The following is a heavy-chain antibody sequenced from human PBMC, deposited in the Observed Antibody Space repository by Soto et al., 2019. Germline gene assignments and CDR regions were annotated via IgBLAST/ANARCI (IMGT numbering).Heavy chain of an antibody. V-gene: IGHV3-72*01. CDR1: GFTFSDHY. CDR3: MRPAPRGRHYFYFGMDV. Sequence: GGSLRLSCAASGFTFSDHYMDWVRQAPGKGLEWVGRTRNKANSYTISRDNSKNTLFLRMNRPRVEDTAVYYCMRPAPRGRHYFYFGMDVWGQGTTVTVSS. CDR2: TRNKANSY. J-gene: IGHJ6*02. D-gene: IGHD3-10*01.